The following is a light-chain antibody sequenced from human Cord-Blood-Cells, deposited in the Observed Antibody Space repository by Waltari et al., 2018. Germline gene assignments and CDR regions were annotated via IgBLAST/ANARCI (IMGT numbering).Light chain of an antibody. CDR1: SSDVGGYNY. J-gene: IGLJ1*01. CDR2: EVS. Sequence: QSALTQPAPVSGSPGQSITIPCTGPSSDVGGYNYVSWYQQHPGKAPKLMIYEVSNRPSGVSNRFSGSKSGNTASLTISGLQAEDEADYYCSSYTSSSTLYVFGTGTKVTVL. CDR3: SSYTSSSTLYV. V-gene: IGLV2-14*01.